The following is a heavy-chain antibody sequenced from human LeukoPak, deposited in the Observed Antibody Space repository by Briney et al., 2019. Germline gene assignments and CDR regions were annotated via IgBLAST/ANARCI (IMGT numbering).Heavy chain of an antibody. V-gene: IGHV3-48*04. D-gene: IGHD2-15*01. CDR2: IDTSSTTM. CDR1: GLTFSKYS. J-gene: IGHJ5*02. Sequence: GSLRLSCAASGLTFSKYSMTWVRQAPGKGLEWVSFIDTSSTTMYYTDSVKGRFTISRDNAKNSLYLQMNSLKVEDTARYYCARQGGIVPNKNWFDPWGQGTLVTVSS. CDR3: ARQGGIVPNKNWFDP.